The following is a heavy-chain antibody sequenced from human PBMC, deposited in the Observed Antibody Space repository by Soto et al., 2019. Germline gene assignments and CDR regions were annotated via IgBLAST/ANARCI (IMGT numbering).Heavy chain of an antibody. Sequence: SETLSLPGTVSGGSISDDAYWSWIRQTPGKGLEWIGYIYHTGNTYYNPSLRSRVSISVDKSKSQFSLQLISVTAADTAVYFCARDEYQLLSSVSWFDCCGQRTLVTVCS. CDR3: ARDEYQLLSSVSWFDC. V-gene: IGHV4-30-4*01. CDR1: GGSISDDAY. CDR2: IYHTGNT. D-gene: IGHD2-2*01. J-gene: IGHJ5*01.